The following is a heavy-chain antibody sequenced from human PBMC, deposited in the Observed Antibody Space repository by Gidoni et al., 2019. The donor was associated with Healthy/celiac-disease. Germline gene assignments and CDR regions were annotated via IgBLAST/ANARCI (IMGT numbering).Heavy chain of an antibody. J-gene: IGHJ6*02. V-gene: IGHV4-34*01. CDR2: INHSGST. CDR3: ARAVAVEWYYYYGMDV. CDR1: GGSFSGYY. D-gene: IGHD6-19*01. Sequence: AVYGGSFSGYYWSWIRQPPGKGLEWSGEINHSGSTNYNPSLKSRVTISVDTSKNQFSLKLSSVTAADTAVYYCARAVAVEWYYYYGMDVWGQGTTVTVSS.